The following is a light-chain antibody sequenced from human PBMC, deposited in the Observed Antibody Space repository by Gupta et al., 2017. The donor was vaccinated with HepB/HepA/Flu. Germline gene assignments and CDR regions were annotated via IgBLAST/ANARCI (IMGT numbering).Light chain of an antibody. V-gene: IGLV2-14*01. CDR1: SSDVGGYNY. Sequence: QSALTQPASVSGSPGPATPISCPGTSSDVGGYNYVSWYQQHPVKAPKLMIYDVSNRPSGVSNRFSGSKSGNTSSLTISVLHAEDEADYYCSSYTSSSTLVFGGGTKLTVL. CDR2: DVS. CDR3: SSYTSSSTLV. J-gene: IGLJ2*01.